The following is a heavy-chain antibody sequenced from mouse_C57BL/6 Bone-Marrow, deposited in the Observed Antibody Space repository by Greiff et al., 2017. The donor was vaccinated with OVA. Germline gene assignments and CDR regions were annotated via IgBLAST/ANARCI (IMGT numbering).Heavy chain of an antibody. Sequence: QVHVKQPGAELVMPGASVKLSCKASGYTFTSYWMHWVKQRPGQGLEWIGEIDPSDSYTNYNQKFKGKSTLTADKSSSTAYMQLSSLTSEDSAVYYCAREDSRGFAYWGQGTLVTVSA. V-gene: IGHV1-69*01. J-gene: IGHJ3*01. CDR3: AREDSRGFAY. CDR2: IDPSDSYT. CDR1: GYTFTSYW.